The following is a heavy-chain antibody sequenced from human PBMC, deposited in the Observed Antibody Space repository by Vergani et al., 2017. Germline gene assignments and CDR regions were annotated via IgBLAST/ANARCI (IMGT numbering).Heavy chain of an antibody. CDR3: ARADRSGYYYRAFDI. V-gene: IGHV4-59*01. CDR1: GGSISSYY. CDR2: IYYSGST. Sequence: QVQLQESGPGLVKPSETLSLTCTVSGGSISSYYWSWIRQPPGKGLEWIGYIYYSGSTNYNPSLKSRVTISVDTSKNQFSLKLSSVTAADTAVYYCARADRSGYYYRAFDIWGQGTMVTVSS. D-gene: IGHD3-22*01. J-gene: IGHJ3*02.